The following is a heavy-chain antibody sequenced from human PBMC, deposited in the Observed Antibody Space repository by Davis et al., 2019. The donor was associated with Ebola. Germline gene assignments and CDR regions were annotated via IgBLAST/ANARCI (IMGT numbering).Heavy chain of an antibody. D-gene: IGHD5-12*01. CDR1: GFTFSSYG. CDR2: IWYDGSNK. J-gene: IGHJ3*02. CDR3: ARKERMVATRGAFDI. V-gene: IGHV3-33*01. Sequence: GESLKISCAASGFTFSSYGMHWVRQAPGKGLEWVAVIWYDGSNKYYADSVKGRFTISRDNSKNTLYLQMNSLRAEDTAVYYCARKERMVATRGAFDIWGQGTMVTVSS.